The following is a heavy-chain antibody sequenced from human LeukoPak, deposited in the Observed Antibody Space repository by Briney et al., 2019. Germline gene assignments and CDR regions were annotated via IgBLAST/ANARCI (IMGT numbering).Heavy chain of an antibody. CDR1: GYTLTELS. D-gene: IGHD2-2*01. CDR2: FDPEDGET. Sequence: ASVKVSCKVSGYTLTELSMHWVRQVPGKGLEWMGGFDPEDGETIYAQKFQGRVTMTEDTSTDTAYMELSSLRSEDTAVYYCTTEFPLVVVPAAISGGMDVWGQGTTVTVSS. CDR3: TTEFPLVVVPAAISGGMDV. J-gene: IGHJ6*02. V-gene: IGHV1-24*01.